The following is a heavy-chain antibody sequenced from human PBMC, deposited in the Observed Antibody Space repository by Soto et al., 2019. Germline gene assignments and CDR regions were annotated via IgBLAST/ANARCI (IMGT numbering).Heavy chain of an antibody. CDR1: GGTFSSYA. CDR3: ARGRDMVRGVITKYNWFGP. D-gene: IGHD3-10*01. CDR2: IIPIFGPA. V-gene: IGHV1-69*06. Sequence: QVQLVQSGAEAKKPGSSVKDSCKASGGTFSSYAITWVRQAPGQGLEWMGGIIPIFGPANYAQKFQRRVTITANKSTSTAYMEVSGLRSEDTAVYYCARGRDMVRGVITKYNWFGPWGQGTLVTVSS. J-gene: IGHJ5*02.